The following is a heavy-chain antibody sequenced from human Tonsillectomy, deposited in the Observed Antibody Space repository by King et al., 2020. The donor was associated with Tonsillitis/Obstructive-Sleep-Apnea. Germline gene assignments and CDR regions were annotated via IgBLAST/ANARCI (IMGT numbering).Heavy chain of an antibody. CDR1: GGSISSYY. V-gene: IGHV4-59*01. J-gene: IGHJ4*02. CDR2: IYYSGST. CDR3: ARSRGYSYGFGRGFFDY. Sequence: QLQESGPGLVKPSETLSLTCTVSGGSISSYYWSWIRQPPGKGLEWIGYIYYSGSTNYNPPLKSRVTISVDTSKNQFSLKLSSVTAADTAVYYCARSRGYSYGFGRGFFDYWGQGTLVTVSS. D-gene: IGHD5-18*01.